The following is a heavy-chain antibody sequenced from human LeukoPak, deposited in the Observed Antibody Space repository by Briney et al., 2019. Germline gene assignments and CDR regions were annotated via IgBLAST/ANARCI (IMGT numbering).Heavy chain of an antibody. J-gene: IGHJ4*02. CDR1: GFTFSRYA. V-gene: IGHV3-23*01. D-gene: IGHD3-22*01. CDR3: AKDGSYYYDSTPFDY. CDR2: IDGSGGST. Sequence: GGSLRLSCAASGFTFSRYAMSWVRQAPGKGLEWVSAIDGSGGSTYYADSVKGRFTISRDNSKNTLYPQMNSLRAEDTAVYYCAKDGSYYYDSTPFDYWGQGTLVTVSS.